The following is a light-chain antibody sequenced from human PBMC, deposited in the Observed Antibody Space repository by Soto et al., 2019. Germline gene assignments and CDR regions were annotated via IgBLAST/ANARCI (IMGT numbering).Light chain of an antibody. V-gene: IGKV3-15*01. CDR1: QSVNRK. CDR3: QQYDKWPRWT. J-gene: IGKJ1*01. Sequence: EIVMTQSPATLSVSPGETATLSCRASQSVNRKIAWYQQKPGQAPRLLIYGASTGATDIPDRFSGSGSGTESTLTISSLQSEDFAVYYCQQYDKWPRWTFGQGTKVDIK. CDR2: GAS.